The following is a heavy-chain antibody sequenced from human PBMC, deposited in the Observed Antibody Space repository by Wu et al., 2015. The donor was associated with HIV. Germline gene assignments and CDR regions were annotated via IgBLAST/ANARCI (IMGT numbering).Heavy chain of an antibody. V-gene: IGHV1-18*01. CDR2: ISSYNDNT. J-gene: IGHJ3*02. D-gene: IGHD3-22*01. CDR3: ARGGLDSSVDDAFDI. CDR1: GYTFTSYG. Sequence: QVQLVQSGTEVKKPGASVKVSCKASGYTFTSYGISWVRQAPGQGLEWMGWISSYNDNTNYTQNLQGRVTMTTDTSTSTAYMELRSLRSDDTAVYYCARGGLDSSVDDAFDIWGQGTMVTVSS.